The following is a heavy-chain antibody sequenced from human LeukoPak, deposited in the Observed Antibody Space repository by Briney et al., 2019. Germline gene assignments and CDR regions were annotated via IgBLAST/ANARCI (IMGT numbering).Heavy chain of an antibody. D-gene: IGHD4-17*01. V-gene: IGHV3-9*01. CDR1: GFTFDDYA. CDR2: ISWNSGSI. J-gene: IGHJ3*02. CDR3: AKDMFGRVHDYGDYFDAFDI. Sequence: GRSLRLSCAASGFTFDDYAMHWVRQAPGKGLEWVSVISWNSGSIGYADSVKGRFTISRDNAKNSLYLQMNSLRAEDTALYYCAKDMFGRVHDYGDYFDAFDIWGQGTMVTVSS.